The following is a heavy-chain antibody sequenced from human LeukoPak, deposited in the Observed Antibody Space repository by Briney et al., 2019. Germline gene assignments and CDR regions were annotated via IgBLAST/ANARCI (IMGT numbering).Heavy chain of an antibody. J-gene: IGHJ4*02. Sequence: PGGTLRLSCAASGFTFSSYGMSWVRQAPGKGLDWVSFITGSGGSTYYADSVKGRFTISRDNSKNTLYLQMNSLRAEDTAVYYCARGPQSRRIQLWPFDYRGQGTLVTVSS. CDR3: ARGPQSRRIQLWPFDY. V-gene: IGHV3-23*01. CDR1: GFTFSSYG. D-gene: IGHD5-18*01. CDR2: ITGSGGST.